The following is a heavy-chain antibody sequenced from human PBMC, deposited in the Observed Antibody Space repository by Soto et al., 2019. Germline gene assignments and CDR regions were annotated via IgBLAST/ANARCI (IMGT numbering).Heavy chain of an antibody. CDR1: GYTFTSYY. CDR3: ARAESSSTVVTAAGDY. D-gene: IGHD2-21*02. V-gene: IGHV1-46*01. J-gene: IGHJ4*02. Sequence: QVQLVQSGAEVKKPGASVKVSCKASGYTFTSYYMHWVRQAPGQGLEWMGIINPSGGSTSYAQKFQGRVTMTRDTSTSTVYMELSSLRSEATAVYYCARAESSSTVVTAAGDYWGQGTLVTVSS. CDR2: INPSGGST.